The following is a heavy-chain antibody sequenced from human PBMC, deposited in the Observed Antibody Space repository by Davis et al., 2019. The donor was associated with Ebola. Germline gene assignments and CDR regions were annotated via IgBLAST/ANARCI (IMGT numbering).Heavy chain of an antibody. CDR2: INHSGST. V-gene: IGHV4-34*01. J-gene: IGHJ4*02. D-gene: IGHD3-9*01. CDR3: ARGSRYYDILTGPRPFDY. Sequence: GSLRLSCAVYGGSFSGYYWSWIRQPPGKGLEWIGEINHSGSTNYNPSLKSRVTISVDTSKNQFSLKLSSVTAADTAVYYCARGSRYYDILTGPRPFDYWGQGTLVTVSS. CDR1: GGSFSGYY.